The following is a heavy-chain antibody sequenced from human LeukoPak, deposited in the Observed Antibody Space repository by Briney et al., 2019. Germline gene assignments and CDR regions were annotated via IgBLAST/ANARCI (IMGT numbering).Heavy chain of an antibody. Sequence: PGGSLRLSCTASESTFSSFPMSWVRKAPGRGLEWISSISSSGSHIYYADSLKGRFTVSRDNAKNSLYVQMNSLRAEDTAVYYCAKIGVSGHWYFDLWGRGTLVTVSS. CDR2: ISSSGSHI. D-gene: IGHD5/OR15-5a*01. V-gene: IGHV3-21*01. J-gene: IGHJ2*01. CDR3: AKIGVSGHWYFDL. CDR1: ESTFSSFP.